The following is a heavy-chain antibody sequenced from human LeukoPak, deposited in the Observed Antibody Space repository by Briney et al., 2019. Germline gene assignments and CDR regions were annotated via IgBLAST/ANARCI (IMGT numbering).Heavy chain of an antibody. D-gene: IGHD5-18*01. V-gene: IGHV4-59*01. CDR3: ARGVIQLSTDAFDI. CDR2: IYYSEST. Sequence: SETLSLTCTVSGGSINNYYWSWIRQPPGKGLEWIGYIYYSESTNYNPSLKSRVTISVDTSKNQFSLKLSSVTAADTAVYYCARGVIQLSTDAFDIWGQGTMVTVSS. CDR1: GGSINNYY. J-gene: IGHJ3*02.